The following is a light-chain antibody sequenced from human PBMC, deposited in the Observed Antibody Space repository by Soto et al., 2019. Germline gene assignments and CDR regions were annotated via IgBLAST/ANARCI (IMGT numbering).Light chain of an antibody. CDR3: QQYNSWSPIT. Sequence: EVVMTQSPATLSVSPGERATLSCRASESVSRNLAWYQQKPGQDPRLLLNYASTRATGIPDRFSGGGSGTEFTLTIISLQSEDYVVYYCQQYNSWSPITFGQGTRLEIK. CDR2: YAS. J-gene: IGKJ5*01. CDR1: ESVSRN. V-gene: IGKV3-15*01.